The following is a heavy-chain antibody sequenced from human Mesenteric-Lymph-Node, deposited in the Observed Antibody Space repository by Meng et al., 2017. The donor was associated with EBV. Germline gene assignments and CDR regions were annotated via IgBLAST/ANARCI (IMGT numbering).Heavy chain of an antibody. D-gene: IGHD6-13*01. CDR3: ASLYSTSWYGTMTNWFDP. V-gene: IGHV4-30-4*01. CDR1: VVPISSTDYS. Sequence: QPSPPLSLSCTASVVPISSTDYSCSWSRPPPGKGLDCIGYIYYSGSRYYHPPLNRRVSISVDTSKNHFSLKLSSVTAADTAVYYCASLYSTSWYGTMTNWFDPWGQGTLVTVSS. CDR2: IYYSGSR. J-gene: IGHJ5*02.